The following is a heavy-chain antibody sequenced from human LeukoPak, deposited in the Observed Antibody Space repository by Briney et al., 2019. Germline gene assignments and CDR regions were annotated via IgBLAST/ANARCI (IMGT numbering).Heavy chain of an antibody. V-gene: IGHV4-34*01. CDR3: ASPARNYYYYYMDV. J-gene: IGHJ6*03. Sequence: SETLSLTCAVYGGSFSGYYWSWIRQPPGKGLEWIGEINHSGSTNYNPSLKSRVTISVDMSKNQFSLKLSSVTAADTAVYYCASPARNYYYYYMDVWGKGTTVTVSS. CDR1: GGSFSGYY. CDR2: INHSGST.